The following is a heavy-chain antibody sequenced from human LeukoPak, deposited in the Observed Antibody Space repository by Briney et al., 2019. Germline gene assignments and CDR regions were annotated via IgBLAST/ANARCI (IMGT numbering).Heavy chain of an antibody. CDR3: ARDQGDYVWGSYQPLDAFDI. CDR2: INSDGSST. CDR1: GFTFSSYW. V-gene: IGHV3-74*01. Sequence: PGGSLRLSCAASGFTFSSYWMHWVRQAPGKGLVWVSRINSDGSSTSYADSVKGRFTISRDNAKNTLYLQMNGLRAEDTAVYYCARDQGDYVWGSYQPLDAFDIWGQGTMVTVSS. D-gene: IGHD3-16*02. J-gene: IGHJ3*02.